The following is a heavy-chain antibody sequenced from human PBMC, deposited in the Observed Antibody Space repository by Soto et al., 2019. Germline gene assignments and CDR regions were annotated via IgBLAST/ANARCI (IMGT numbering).Heavy chain of an antibody. D-gene: IGHD3-3*01. CDR3: VTNSPNYDFWSGSWFDP. Sequence: QVQLVQSGAEVKKPGSSVKVSCKASGGTFSSYTISWVRQAPGQGLEWMGRIIPILGIANYAQKFQGRVTITADKSTSTAYMELSSLRSEDTAVYYCVTNSPNYDFWSGSWFDPWGQGTLVTVSS. CDR1: GGTFSSYT. V-gene: IGHV1-69*02. CDR2: IIPILGIA. J-gene: IGHJ5*02.